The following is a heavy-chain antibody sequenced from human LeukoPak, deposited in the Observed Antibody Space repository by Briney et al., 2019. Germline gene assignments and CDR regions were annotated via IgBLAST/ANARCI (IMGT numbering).Heavy chain of an antibody. Sequence: SETLSLTCAVYGGSFSGYYWSWIRQPPGKGLEWIGEINHSGSTNYNPSLKSRVTISVDTSKNQFSLKLCSVTAADTAVYYCARCITIFGVVIRRCWFDPWGQGTLVTVSS. CDR3: ARCITIFGVVIRRCWFDP. CDR1: GGSFSGYY. V-gene: IGHV4-34*01. J-gene: IGHJ5*02. CDR2: INHSGST. D-gene: IGHD3-3*01.